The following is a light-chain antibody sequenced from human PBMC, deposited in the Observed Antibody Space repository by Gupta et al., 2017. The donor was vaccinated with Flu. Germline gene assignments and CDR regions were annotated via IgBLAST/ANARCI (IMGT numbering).Light chain of an antibody. CDR1: QSVGSN. V-gene: IGKV3-15*01. CDR3: QQYDDWPS. Sequence: PGESATLSCRASQSVGSNLAWYQQKPGQAPRLLIYDASTRATGIPARFGGSGSGTEFTLTISSLQSEDYALYFCQQYDDWPSFGGGTTVGIK. CDR2: DAS. J-gene: IGKJ4*01.